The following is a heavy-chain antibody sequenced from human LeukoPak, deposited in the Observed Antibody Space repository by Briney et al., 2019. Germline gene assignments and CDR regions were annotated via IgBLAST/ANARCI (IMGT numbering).Heavy chain of an antibody. CDR3: ARGAWDNYFDY. V-gene: IGHV1-2*02. Sequence: ASVKVSCEASGYTFTGYYMHWVRQAPGRGREWMGWINPNSGGTNYAQKFQGRVTMTRDTSISTAYMELSRLRSDDTAVYYCARGAWDNYFDYWGQGTLVTVSS. D-gene: IGHD1-26*01. CDR1: GYTFTGYY. CDR2: INPNSGGT. J-gene: IGHJ4*02.